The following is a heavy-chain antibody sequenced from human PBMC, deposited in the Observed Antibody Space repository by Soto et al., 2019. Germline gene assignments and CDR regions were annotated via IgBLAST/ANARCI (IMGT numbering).Heavy chain of an antibody. J-gene: IGHJ4*02. CDR2: IYSGGSS. CDR1: GFTVSSNY. CDR3: ARHGYSYGGGYFDY. D-gene: IGHD5-18*01. Sequence: EVQLVESGGGLVQPGGSLRISCAASGFTVSSNYMSWVRQAPGKGLEWVSVIYSGGSSYYADAVKGRITISRDNSENTLYLKMDSVGAAETAVSYCARHGYSYGGGYFDYWGQGTLVTVSS. V-gene: IGHV3-66*04.